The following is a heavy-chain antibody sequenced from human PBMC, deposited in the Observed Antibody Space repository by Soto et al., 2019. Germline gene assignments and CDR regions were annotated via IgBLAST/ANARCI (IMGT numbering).Heavy chain of an antibody. Sequence: GGSLRLSCAGSGFTFSSYEMNWVRQAPGKGLEWVSYISRSGDRTNYAGSVKGRFTVSRDNFKNTLYLEMDSLRPEDTAIYYCARGGGYCTPTSCAIDSWGRGTPVTVSS. CDR1: GFTFSSYE. D-gene: IGHD2-8*01. CDR2: ISRSGDRT. V-gene: IGHV3-48*03. J-gene: IGHJ4*02. CDR3: ARGGGYCTPTSCAIDS.